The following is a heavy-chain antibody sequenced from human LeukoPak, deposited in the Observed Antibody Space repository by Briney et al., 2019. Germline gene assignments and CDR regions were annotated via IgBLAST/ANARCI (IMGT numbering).Heavy chain of an antibody. Sequence: SGPALVKPTQTLTLTCTFSGFSLRTSEMSVSWIRQPPGKALEWLARVDWDDDKYYSTSLKTRLTISKDTSENQVVLTMTNMDPVDTATYYCARVLYSLRAFNIWGQGTMVTVSS. CDR2: VDWDDDK. CDR3: ARVLYSLRAFNI. V-gene: IGHV2-70*11. J-gene: IGHJ3*02. D-gene: IGHD4-11*01. CDR1: GFSLRTSEMS.